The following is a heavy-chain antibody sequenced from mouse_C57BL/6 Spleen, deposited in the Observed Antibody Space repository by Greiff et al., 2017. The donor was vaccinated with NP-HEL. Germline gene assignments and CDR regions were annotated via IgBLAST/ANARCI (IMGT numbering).Heavy chain of an antibody. V-gene: IGHV5-16*01. CDR1: GFTFSDYY. Sequence: DVKLVESEGGLVQPGRSMKLSCTASGFTFSDYYMAWVRQVPEKGLEWVANINYDGSSTYYLDSLKSRFIISRDNVKNILYLQMSSLKSEDTATYYCARDVNFDVWGTGTTVTVSS. CDR3: ARDVNFDV. CDR2: INYDGSST. J-gene: IGHJ1*03.